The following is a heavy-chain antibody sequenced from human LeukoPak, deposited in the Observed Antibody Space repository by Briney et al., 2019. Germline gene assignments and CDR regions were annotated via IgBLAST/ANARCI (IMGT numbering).Heavy chain of an antibody. CDR3: ASRFDY. V-gene: IGHV3-48*01. CDR1: GFTFNTYS. J-gene: IGHJ4*02. Sequence: GGSLGLSCAASGFTFNTYSMNWVRQAPGKGLEWVSYISSSSSTIYYTDSVKGRFTISRDNAKNSLYLQMNSLRAEDTAVYYCASRFDYWAQGTLVTVSS. CDR2: ISSSSSTI.